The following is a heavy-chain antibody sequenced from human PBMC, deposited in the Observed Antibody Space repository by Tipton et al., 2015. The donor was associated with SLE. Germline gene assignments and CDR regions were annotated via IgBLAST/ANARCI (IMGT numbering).Heavy chain of an antibody. Sequence: LRLSCNVSGDSIRTNHYWSWIRQPAGKGLEWIGHIFHDGSTRYSPSFKSRVTISVERSKNQFSLNLSPVTGADTAVYYCARDVGIPVVRSWFDPWGQGMQVTVSS. V-gene: IGHV4-61*09. CDR2: IFHDGST. CDR1: GDSIRTNHY. CDR3: ARDVGIPVVRSWFDP. D-gene: IGHD3-10*01. J-gene: IGHJ5*02.